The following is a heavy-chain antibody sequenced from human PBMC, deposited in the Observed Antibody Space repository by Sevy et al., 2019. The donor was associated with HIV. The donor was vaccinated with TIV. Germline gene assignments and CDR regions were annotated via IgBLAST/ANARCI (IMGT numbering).Heavy chain of an antibody. D-gene: IGHD2-15*01. Sequence: ASVKVSCKASGYTFSSYRITWVRQAPGQGPEWMGWISALNGDTNYAQKLQGRVTMTADTSTSTVYMDLRSLRSDDTAVYYCARAYCSGGRCYSLAYWGQGTLVTVSS. CDR2: ISALNGDT. V-gene: IGHV1-18*01. CDR1: GYTFSSYR. CDR3: ARAYCSGGRCYSLAY. J-gene: IGHJ4*02.